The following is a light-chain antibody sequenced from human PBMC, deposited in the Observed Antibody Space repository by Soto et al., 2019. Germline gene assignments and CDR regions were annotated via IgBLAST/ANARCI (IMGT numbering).Light chain of an antibody. CDR2: ANN. Sequence: QSVLTQPPSVSGAPGQRVTISCTGSASNIGADYGVHWYQQLPGRAPKLLIYANNNRPSGVPDRFSGSKSDTSASLAITGLQAEDEADDYCQSYDNSLRDWNWVFGGGTKLTVL. CDR3: QSYDNSLRDWNWV. CDR1: ASNIGADYG. V-gene: IGLV1-40*01. J-gene: IGLJ3*02.